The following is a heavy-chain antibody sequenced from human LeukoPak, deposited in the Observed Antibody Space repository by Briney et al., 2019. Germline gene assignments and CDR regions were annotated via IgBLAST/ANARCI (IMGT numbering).Heavy chain of an antibody. V-gene: IGHV3-33*03. Sequence: PGGSLRLSCIVSGFTFNNYGMHWVRQAPGKGLEWVSVIWYDGSNKYYADSVKVRFTISRDNSKNTLYLQMNTLRAEDTAVYYCAKXGPPHTMVRGVIRYYXDXXGQGXXVTV. CDR3: AKXGPPHTMVRGVIRYYXDX. J-gene: IGHJ4*02. D-gene: IGHD3-10*01. CDR2: IWYDGSNK. CDR1: GFTFNNYG.